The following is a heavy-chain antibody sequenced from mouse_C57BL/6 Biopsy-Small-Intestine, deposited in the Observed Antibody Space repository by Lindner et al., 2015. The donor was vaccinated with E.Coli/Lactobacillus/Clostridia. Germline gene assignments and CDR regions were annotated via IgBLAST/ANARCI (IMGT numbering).Heavy chain of an antibody. D-gene: IGHD3-2*02. CDR1: GYTFTEYA. V-gene: IGHV1-62-2*01. CDR3: ARHEEGSEGFTY. J-gene: IGHJ3*01. Sequence: VQLQESGAELARPGASVKLSCKASGYTFTEYAIHWIKQRSGQGLEWIGWFYPGSGSIKYNEKFKDKATLTADKSSSTVYVELTGLTSEDSAVFFCARHEEGSEGFTYWGQGTLVTVSA. CDR2: FYPGSGSI.